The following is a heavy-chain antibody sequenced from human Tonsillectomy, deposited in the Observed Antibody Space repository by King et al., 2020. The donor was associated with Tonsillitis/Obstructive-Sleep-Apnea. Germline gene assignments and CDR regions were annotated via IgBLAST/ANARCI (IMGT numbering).Heavy chain of an antibody. J-gene: IGHJ5*02. CDR2: IIPIFGTA. V-gene: IGHV1-69*12. Sequence: QLVQSGAEVKKPGSSVKVSCKASGGTFSSYAISWVRQAPGQGLEWMGGIIPIFGTANYAQKFQGRVTITADESTSTAYMELSSLRSEDTAVYYCAGTPGGYQLLPNWFDPWGQGTLVTVSS. D-gene: IGHD2-2*01. CDR3: AGTPGGYQLLPNWFDP. CDR1: GGTFSSYA.